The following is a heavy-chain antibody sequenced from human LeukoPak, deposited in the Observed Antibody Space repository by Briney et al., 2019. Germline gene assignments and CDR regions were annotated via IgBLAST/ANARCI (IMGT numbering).Heavy chain of an antibody. D-gene: IGHD3-3*01. Sequence: GGSLRLLCAASGFTFRSYSMNWVRQASGKGLEWVSSISSSSSYIFYADSVEGRFTISRDNAKNSVYLQMNSLRAEDTAVYYGARGHHATGITIFRVVRAEDDWFDPWGQGTLVTVSS. CDR3: ARGHHATGITIFRVVRAEDDWFDP. CDR1: GFTFRSYS. CDR2: ISSSSSYI. V-gene: IGHV3-21*01. J-gene: IGHJ5*02.